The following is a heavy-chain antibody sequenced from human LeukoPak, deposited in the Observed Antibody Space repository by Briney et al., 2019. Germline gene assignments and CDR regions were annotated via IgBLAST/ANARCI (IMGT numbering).Heavy chain of an antibody. CDR1: GFTFSGYS. V-gene: IGHV3-21*01. CDR3: ARDYFYCGGDCFVDQ. CDR2: ISGGSRNI. J-gene: IGHJ5*02. D-gene: IGHD2-21*02. Sequence: PGRSLRLSCAASGFTFSGYSMNWVRQTPGKGLEWVSSISGGSRNIYYADSVKGRFTISRDNAKNSLYLQMNSLRAEDTAVYYCARDYFYCGGDCFVDQWGQGTLVTVSS.